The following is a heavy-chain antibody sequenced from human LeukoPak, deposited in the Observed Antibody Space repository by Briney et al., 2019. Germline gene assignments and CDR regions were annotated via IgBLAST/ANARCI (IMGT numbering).Heavy chain of an antibody. V-gene: IGHV4-34*01. D-gene: IGHD4-17*01. J-gene: IGHJ1*01. CDR1: GGSFSGYY. CDR2: INHSGSS. Sequence: SETLSLTCAVYGGSFSGYYWSGIRQPPGKGLEWIGEINHSGSSNYNPSFKSRVTISVDTSKNQFSLKLSSVTAADTAVYYCASGVDGDYYFQHWGQGTLVTVSS. CDR3: ASGVDGDYYFQH.